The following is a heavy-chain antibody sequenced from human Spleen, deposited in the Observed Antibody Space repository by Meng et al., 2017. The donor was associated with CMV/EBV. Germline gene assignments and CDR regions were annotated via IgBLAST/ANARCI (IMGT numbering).Heavy chain of an antibody. CDR2: IRYDGSNK. CDR1: GFTFSEFS. D-gene: IGHD5-12*01. Sequence: GESLKISCAASGFTFSEFSMHWVRQAPGKGLEWVALIRYDGSNKYYADSVKGRFTISRDNSKNTLYLQMNSLRAEDTAVYYCAKGMKTWWLRLGSGFYGMDVWGQGTTVTVSS. V-gene: IGHV3-30*02. J-gene: IGHJ6*02. CDR3: AKGMKTWWLRLGSGFYGMDV.